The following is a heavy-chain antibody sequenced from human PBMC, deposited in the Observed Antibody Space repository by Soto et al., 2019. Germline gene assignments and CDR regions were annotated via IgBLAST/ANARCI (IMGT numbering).Heavy chain of an antibody. D-gene: IGHD3-16*02. CDR1: GGSISSGGYY. CDR3: ARKVSGYDYIWGSYPPYYYYYMDV. CDR2: IYYSGST. V-gene: IGHV4-31*03. Sequence: SETLSLTCTVSGGSISSGGYYWSWIRQHLGKGLEWIGYIYYSGSTYYNPSLKSRVTISVDTSKNQFSLKLSSVTAADTAVYYCARKVSGYDYIWGSYPPYYYYYMDVWGKGTTVTVSS. J-gene: IGHJ6*03.